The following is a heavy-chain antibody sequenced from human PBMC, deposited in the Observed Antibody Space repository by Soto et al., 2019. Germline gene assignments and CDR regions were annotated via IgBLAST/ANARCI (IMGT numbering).Heavy chain of an antibody. CDR3: ARGRATGCTSAICSPNSFDP. CDR1: GFPFSEYG. CDR2: TYYDGSNK. V-gene: IGHV3-33*01. Sequence: QVQLVESGGGVVQPGRSLRLSCAASGFPFSEYGMHWVRQAPGKGLEWVALTYYDGSNKNYADSVKGRFTVSRDNSKNTLFLQMSSLRADDTAVYYCARGRATGCTSAICSPNSFDPWGQGTLVTVSS. J-gene: IGHJ5*02. D-gene: IGHD2-2*01.